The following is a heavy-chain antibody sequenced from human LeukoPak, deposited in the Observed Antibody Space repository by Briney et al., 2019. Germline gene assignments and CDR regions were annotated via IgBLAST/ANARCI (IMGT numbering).Heavy chain of an antibody. V-gene: IGHV1-69*04. CDR3: ARDTPSITGTSSD. Sequence: SVTVSCKASGGTFSSYAISWVRQAPGQGLEWMGRIIPILGIANYAQKFQGRVTITADKSTSTAYMELSSLRSEDTAVYYCARDTPSITGTSSDWGQGTLVTVSS. CDR2: IIPILGIA. CDR1: GGTFSSYA. D-gene: IGHD1-20*01. J-gene: IGHJ4*02.